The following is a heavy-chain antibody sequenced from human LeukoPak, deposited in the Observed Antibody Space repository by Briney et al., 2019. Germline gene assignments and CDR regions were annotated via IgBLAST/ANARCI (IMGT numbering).Heavy chain of an antibody. D-gene: IGHD1-26*01. CDR2: IYYSGST. Sequence: PSETLSLTCTVSGGSISSYYWSWIRQPAGKGLEWIGYIYYSGSTNYNPSLKSRVTISVDTSKNQFSLKLSSVTAADTAVYYCARVVYWGGSYNFDYWGQGTLVTVSS. V-gene: IGHV4-59*01. CDR1: GGSISSYY. CDR3: ARVVYWGGSYNFDY. J-gene: IGHJ4*02.